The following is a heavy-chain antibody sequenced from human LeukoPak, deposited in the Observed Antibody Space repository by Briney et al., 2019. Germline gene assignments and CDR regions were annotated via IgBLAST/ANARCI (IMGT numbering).Heavy chain of an antibody. V-gene: IGHV5-51*01. J-gene: IGHJ4*02. D-gene: IGHD2-15*01. CDR2: IYPGDSDT. CDR1: GYSFSSHW. Sequence: GESLKISCKGSGYSFSSHWIGWVRQMPGKGLEWMGIIYPGDSDTRYSPSFQGQVTISADKSISTAYLQWSSLKASDTAMFYCARRMECSGGSCYPAFDYWGQGTLVTVSS. CDR3: ARRMECSGGSCYPAFDY.